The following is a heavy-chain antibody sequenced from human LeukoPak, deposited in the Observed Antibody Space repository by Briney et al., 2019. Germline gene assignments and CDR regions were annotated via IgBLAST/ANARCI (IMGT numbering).Heavy chain of an antibody. CDR1: GYTFTSYD. D-gene: IGHD3-3*01. Sequence: ASVTVSCKASGYTFTSYDINWVRQAPGQGLEWMGWMNANSGNTGYAQKFQGRVTMTRNTSISTAYMELSSLRSEDTAVYYCARGASVYYDFWSGYPKRGAYFDYWGQGTLVTVSS. CDR2: MNANSGNT. V-gene: IGHV1-8*01. J-gene: IGHJ4*02. CDR3: ARGASVYYDFWSGYPKRGAYFDY.